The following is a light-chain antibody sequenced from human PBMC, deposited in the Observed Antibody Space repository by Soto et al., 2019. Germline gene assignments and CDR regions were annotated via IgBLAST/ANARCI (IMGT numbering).Light chain of an antibody. CDR1: SSDVGGYNY. V-gene: IGLV2-11*01. Sequence: QSALTQPRSVSGSPGQSVTISCTGTSSDVGGYNYVSWYQQHPGKAPKLMIYDVGKRPSGVPDRFFGSKSGNTASLTISGLQAEDEADYYCCSYAGSYTWVFGGGTKVTVL. J-gene: IGLJ3*02. CDR3: CSYAGSYTWV. CDR2: DVG.